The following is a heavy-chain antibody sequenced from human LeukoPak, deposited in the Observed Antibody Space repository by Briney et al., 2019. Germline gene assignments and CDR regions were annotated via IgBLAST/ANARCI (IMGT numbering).Heavy chain of an antibody. CDR3: ARAQQDSSGYYYLGFYAFDI. CDR1: GGSFSGYY. CDR2: IYTSGST. V-gene: IGHV4-59*10. Sequence: PSETLSLTCAVYGGSFSGYYWSWIRQPAGKGLEWIGRIYTSGSTNYNPSLKSRVTISVDTSKNQFSLKLSSVTAADTAVYYCARAQQDSSGYYYLGFYAFDIWGQGTMVTVSS. J-gene: IGHJ3*02. D-gene: IGHD3-22*01.